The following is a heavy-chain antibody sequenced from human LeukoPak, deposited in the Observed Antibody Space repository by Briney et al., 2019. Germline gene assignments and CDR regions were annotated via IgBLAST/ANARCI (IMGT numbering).Heavy chain of an antibody. CDR2: IYYSGSKST. D-gene: IGHD4-17*01. V-gene: IGHV4-59*01. J-gene: IGHJ5*02. Sequence: PSETLSLTCTVSGGSISGYYWSWIRQSPGRGLEWIGYIYYSGSKSTNYNPSLQSRITMSVDTSKNQLSLKPSSVTAADTAVYYCARDLGDFDYGDYGWFDPWGQGTLVTVSS. CDR3: ARDLGDFDYGDYGWFDP. CDR1: GGSISGYY.